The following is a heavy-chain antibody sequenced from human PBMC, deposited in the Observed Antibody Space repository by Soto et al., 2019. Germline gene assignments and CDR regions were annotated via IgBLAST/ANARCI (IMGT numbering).Heavy chain of an antibody. V-gene: IGHV3-23*01. D-gene: IGHD2-2*02. CDR1: GFTFSSYA. J-gene: IGHJ4*02. CDR2: ISGSGGST. CDR3: AKDRQPAAIRFYFDY. Sequence: VGSLRLSCAASGFTFSSYAMSWVRQAPGKGLEWVSAISGSGGSTYYADSVKGRFTISRDNSKNTLYLQMNSLRAEDTAVYYCAKDRQPAAIRFYFDYWGQGTLVTVSS.